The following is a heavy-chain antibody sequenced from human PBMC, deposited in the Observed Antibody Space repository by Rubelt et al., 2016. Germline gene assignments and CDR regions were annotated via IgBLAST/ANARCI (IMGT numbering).Heavy chain of an antibody. Sequence: FTISRDNSKHTVFLQMNSLRAEDTAVYYCAREKWADSSGYYADYWGQGTLVTVSS. V-gene: IGHV3-30*01. D-gene: IGHD3-22*01. J-gene: IGHJ4*02. CDR3: AREKWADSSGYYADY.